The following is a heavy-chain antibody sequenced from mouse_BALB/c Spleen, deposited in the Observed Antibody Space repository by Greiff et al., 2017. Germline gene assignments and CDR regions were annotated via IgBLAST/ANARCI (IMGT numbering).Heavy chain of an antibody. Sequence: EVMLVESGGGLVKPGGSLKLSCAASGFTFSSYAMSWVRQTPEKRLEWVASISSGGSTYYPDSVKGRFTISRDNAKNTLYLEMSSLRSEDTAMYYCARDEQLGGFAYWGQGTLVTVSA. V-gene: IGHV5-6-5*01. CDR3: ARDEQLGGFAY. CDR1: GFTFSSYA. CDR2: ISSGGST. J-gene: IGHJ3*01. D-gene: IGHD4-1*02.